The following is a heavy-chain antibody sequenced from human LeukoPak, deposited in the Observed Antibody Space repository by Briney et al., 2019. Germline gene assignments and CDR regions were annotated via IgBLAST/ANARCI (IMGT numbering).Heavy chain of an antibody. V-gene: IGHV3-30-3*01. CDR3: AKDPNVFDY. D-gene: IGHD4/OR15-4a*01. CDR2: ISYDGSNK. CDR1: GFTFSSYA. Sequence: PGGSLRLSCAASGFTFSSYAMHWVRQAPGKGLEWVAVISYDGSNKYYADSVKGRFTISRDNSKNTLYLQMNSLRAEDTAVYYCAKDPNVFDYWGQGTLVTVSS. J-gene: IGHJ4*02.